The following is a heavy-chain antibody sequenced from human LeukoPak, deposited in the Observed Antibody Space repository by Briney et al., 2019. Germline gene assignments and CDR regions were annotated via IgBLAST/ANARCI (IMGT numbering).Heavy chain of an antibody. CDR2: INHSGST. Sequence: SETLSLTCTVYGGSFSGYYWSWIRQPPGKGLEWIGEINHSGSTNYNPSLRSRVTISVDTSKNQFSLKLSSVTAADTAVYYCASFYCSGGSCYQYYYYYYMDVWGKGTTVTISS. V-gene: IGHV4-34*01. CDR3: ASFYCSGGSCYQYYYYYYMDV. D-gene: IGHD2-15*01. CDR1: GGSFSGYY. J-gene: IGHJ6*03.